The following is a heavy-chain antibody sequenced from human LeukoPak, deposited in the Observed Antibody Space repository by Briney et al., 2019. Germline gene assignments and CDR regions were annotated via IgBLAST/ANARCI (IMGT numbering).Heavy chain of an antibody. J-gene: IGHJ4*02. CDR3: AGGRTDIVVVPATLRNYYFDY. V-gene: IGHV1-69*06. CDR2: IIPTFGTA. D-gene: IGHD2-2*01. CDR1: GGTFSSYA. Sequence: SVKVSCKASGGTFSSYAISWVRQAPGQGLEWMGGIIPTFGTANYAQKFQGRVTTTADKATSTAYMELSSLRSEDTAVYYCAGGRTDIVVVPATLRNYYFDYWGQGTLVTVSS.